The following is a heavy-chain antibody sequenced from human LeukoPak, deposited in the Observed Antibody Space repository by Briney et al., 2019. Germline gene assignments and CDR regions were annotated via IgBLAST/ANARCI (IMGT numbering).Heavy chain of an antibody. V-gene: IGHV3-15*01. Sequence: GGSLRLSCATSGFTFNKAWMTWVRQAPGKGPEWVGRIKSKTDGGTADYAAPVKGRFTISRDDSKNTLYLQMNSLKTEDTAVYYCARGNHDYGDYHILNWGQGTLVTVSS. J-gene: IGHJ4*02. CDR2: IKSKTDGGTA. CDR3: ARGNHDYGDYHILN. D-gene: IGHD4-17*01. CDR1: GFTFNKAW.